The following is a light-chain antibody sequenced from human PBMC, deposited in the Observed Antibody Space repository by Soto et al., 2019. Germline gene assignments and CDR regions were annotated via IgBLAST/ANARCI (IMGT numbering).Light chain of an antibody. Sequence: EIVLTQSPATLSLSPGERATLSCRASQTVSSNLAWYQQRPGQAPRLLIYGASTRATDIPARFSGSGSETEFTLTISSLQSEDVAVYYCQHYSNWQTWTFGQGTKVDI. CDR1: QTVSSN. V-gene: IGKV3-15*01. CDR2: GAS. J-gene: IGKJ1*01. CDR3: QHYSNWQTWT.